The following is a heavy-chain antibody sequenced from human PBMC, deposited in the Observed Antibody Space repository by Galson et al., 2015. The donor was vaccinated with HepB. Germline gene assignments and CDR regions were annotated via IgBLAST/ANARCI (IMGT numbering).Heavy chain of an antibody. J-gene: IGHJ5*02. V-gene: IGHV3-23*01. CDR2: IDTSGGHT. CDR1: GFTFTSYD. Sequence: SLRLSCAASGFTFTSYDVTWVRQAPGKGLEWVSVIDTSGGHTSYADSVKGRFTISRDNSKSTLSLQMNSLRVEDTAIYYCASYRVTAGRWFDPWGQGTLVTVSS. CDR3: ASYRVTAGRWFDP. D-gene: IGHD2-2*01.